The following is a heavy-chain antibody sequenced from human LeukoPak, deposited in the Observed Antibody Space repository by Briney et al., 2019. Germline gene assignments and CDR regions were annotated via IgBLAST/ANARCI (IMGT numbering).Heavy chain of an antibody. CDR2: MNPNSGNT. J-gene: IGHJ5*02. V-gene: IGHV1-8*03. Sequence: GASVKVSCKASGYTFTSDDINWVRQATGQGLEWMGWMNPNSGNTGYAQKFQGRVTITRNTSITTAYMELSSLRSEDTALYYCARGKIAARRGSWFDPWGQGTLVTVSS. D-gene: IGHD6-6*01. CDR1: GYTFTSDD. CDR3: ARGKIAARRGSWFDP.